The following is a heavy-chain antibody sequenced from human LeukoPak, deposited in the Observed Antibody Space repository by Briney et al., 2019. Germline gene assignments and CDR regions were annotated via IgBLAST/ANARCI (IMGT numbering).Heavy chain of an antibody. Sequence: ASVKVSCKASGYTFTSYGISWVRQAPGQGLEWMGWISAYNGNTNYAQKLQGRVTMTTDTSTSTDYMELRSLRSDDTAVYYCARWDCSSTSCKVFFDYWGQGALVTVSS. J-gene: IGHJ4*02. D-gene: IGHD2-2*01. CDR2: ISAYNGNT. CDR3: ARWDCSSTSCKVFFDY. CDR1: GYTFTSYG. V-gene: IGHV1-18*01.